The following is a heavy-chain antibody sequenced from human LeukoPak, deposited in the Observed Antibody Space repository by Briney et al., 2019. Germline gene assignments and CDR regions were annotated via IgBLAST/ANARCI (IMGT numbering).Heavy chain of an antibody. CDR1: GFTFSDYW. V-gene: IGHV3-7*01. Sequence: AGGSLRLSCAASGFTFSDYWMSWVRQAPGKGLEWVANIKQGESEEYYVDSVKGRFTISRDNAKNSLYLQMSSLRAEDTAVYYCARDYGGYYGSWNRGDYYYYMDVWGKGTTVTVSS. D-gene: IGHD3-10*01. CDR3: ARDYGGYYGSWNRGDYYYYMDV. CDR2: IKQGESEE. J-gene: IGHJ6*03.